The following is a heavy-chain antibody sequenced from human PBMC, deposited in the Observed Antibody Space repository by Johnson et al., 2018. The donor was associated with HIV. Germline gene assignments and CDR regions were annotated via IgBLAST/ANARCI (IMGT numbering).Heavy chain of an antibody. Sequence: VLLLESGGGLVQPGGSLRLSCAASGFTFSSYAMSWVRQAPGKGLEWVSAISGSGGSTYYADSVKGRFTISRDNSKNTLYLQMNSLRAEDTAVYYCAKDNYYYDSSGYYPDAFDIWGQGTMVTV. J-gene: IGHJ3*02. V-gene: IGHV3-23*01. D-gene: IGHD3-22*01. CDR1: GFTFSSYA. CDR3: AKDNYYYDSSGYYPDAFDI. CDR2: ISGSGGST.